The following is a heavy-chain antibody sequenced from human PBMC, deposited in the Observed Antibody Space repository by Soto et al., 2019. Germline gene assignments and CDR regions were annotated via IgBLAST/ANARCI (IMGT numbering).Heavy chain of an antibody. CDR1: GGSISSYY. J-gene: IGHJ4*02. V-gene: IGHV4-59*01. CDR2: IYYSGST. D-gene: IGHD3-10*01. Sequence: SETLSLTCTVSGGSISSYYWSWIRQPPGKGLEWIGYIYYSGSTNYNPSLKSRVTISVDTSKNQFSLKLSSVTAADTAVYYCARGRTMVRRVSNYFDYWGQGTLVTVSS. CDR3: ARGRTMVRRVSNYFDY.